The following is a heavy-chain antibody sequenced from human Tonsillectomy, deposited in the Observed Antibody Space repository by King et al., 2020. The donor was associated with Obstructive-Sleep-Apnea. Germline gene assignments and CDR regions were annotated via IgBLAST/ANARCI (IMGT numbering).Heavy chain of an antibody. V-gene: IGHV2-26*01. CDR1: GFSLSHGRMG. CDR2: IFSNDEK. Sequence: TLQESGPVLVKPPETLTLTCTVSGFSLSHGRMGVSWIRQPPGKALEWLAHIFSNDEKSYSTSLKSRLTISKDTSKSQVVLTMTNMDPVDTATYYCVRTPTYSSGWYSEPYNAFDIWGQGTMVTVS. D-gene: IGHD6-19*01. J-gene: IGHJ3*02. CDR3: VRTPTYSSGWYSEPYNAFDI.